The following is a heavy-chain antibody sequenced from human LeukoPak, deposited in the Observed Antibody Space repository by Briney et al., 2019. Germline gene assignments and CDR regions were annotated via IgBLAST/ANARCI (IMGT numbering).Heavy chain of an antibody. CDR2: IYTSGST. V-gene: IGHV4-4*07. D-gene: IGHD3-9*01. Sequence: SQTLSLTCTVSGGSISSYYWSWIRQPAGKGLEWIGRIYTSGSTNYNPSLKSRVTISVDTSKNQFSLKLSSVTAADMAVYYCAREGITLRYFDWLLYYYMDVWGKGTTVTVSS. CDR3: AREGITLRYFDWLLYYYMDV. J-gene: IGHJ6*03. CDR1: GGSISSYY.